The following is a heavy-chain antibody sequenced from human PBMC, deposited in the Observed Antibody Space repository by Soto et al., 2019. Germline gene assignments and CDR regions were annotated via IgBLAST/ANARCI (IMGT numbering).Heavy chain of an antibody. CDR3: ARGGSSSDNGMDV. Sequence: ESGGGLVQPGGSLRVSSAASGFTFSTYSMNWVRQAPGKGLEWVSYMSSRSLTIYYTDSVKGRFTISRDNAKNSLYLQMNSLRDEDTAVYYCARGGSSSDNGMDVWGQGTTVTVSS. J-gene: IGHJ6*02. V-gene: IGHV3-48*02. CDR1: GFTFSTYS. D-gene: IGHD6-6*01. CDR2: MSSRSLTI.